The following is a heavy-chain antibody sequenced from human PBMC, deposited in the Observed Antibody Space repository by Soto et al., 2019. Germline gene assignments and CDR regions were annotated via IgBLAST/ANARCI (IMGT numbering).Heavy chain of an antibody. Sequence: GFPRLSCAASGFTVSSTYMSWVRQAPGKGLEWVSIIFSSGESFYADSVKGRFTISRDSSDNTVYLQMNSLKAEDTAVYYCARGGIGMVRTFDHWGQGTLVTVSS. V-gene: IGHV3-53*01. CDR2: IFSSGES. CDR3: ARGGIGMVRTFDH. D-gene: IGHD3-10*01. CDR1: GFTVSSTY. J-gene: IGHJ4*02.